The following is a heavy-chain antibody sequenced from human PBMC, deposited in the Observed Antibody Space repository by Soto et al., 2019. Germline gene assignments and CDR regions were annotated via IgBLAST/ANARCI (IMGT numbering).Heavy chain of an antibody. CDR3: VRARATDSRPDY. Sequence: LRLSCAASGFTFSLYSMIWVRRAPGKGLEWVSSISSTSTYIYFADSLKGRLTISRDNAKNSLFLQMDSLRAEDTAIYYCVRARATDSRPDYWGQGTLVTVSS. CDR2: ISSTSTYI. V-gene: IGHV3-21*06. CDR1: GFTFSLYS. J-gene: IGHJ4*02. D-gene: IGHD3-22*01.